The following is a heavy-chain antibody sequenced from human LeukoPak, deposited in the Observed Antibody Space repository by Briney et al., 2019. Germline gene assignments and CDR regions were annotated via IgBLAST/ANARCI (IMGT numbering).Heavy chain of an antibody. CDR2: FDPEDGET. D-gene: IGHD6-13*01. J-gene: IGHJ4*02. V-gene: IGHV1-24*01. CDR1: GYTLTELS. CDR3: ATPIDSAAGTIPLGY. Sequence: ASVKVSCKVSGYTLTELSMHWVRQAPGKGVEWMGGFDPEDGETIYAQKFQGRVTMTEDTSTDTAYMELSSLRSEDTAVYYCATPIDSAAGTIPLGYWGQGTLVTVSS.